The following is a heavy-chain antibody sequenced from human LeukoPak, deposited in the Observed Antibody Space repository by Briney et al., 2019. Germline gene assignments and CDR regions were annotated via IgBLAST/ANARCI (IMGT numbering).Heavy chain of an antibody. D-gene: IGHD2-2*01. CDR2: ISAYNGNT. J-gene: IGHJ6*03. CDR3: ATKGGSSTSGGYYYYYYMDV. CDR1: GYTFTSYG. Sequence: GASVKVSCKASGYTFTSYGISWVRQAPGQGLEWMGWISAYNGNTNYAQKLQGRVTMTTDTSTSTAYMELRSLRSDDTAVYYCATKGGSSTSGGYYYYYYMDVWGKGTTVTVSS. V-gene: IGHV1-18*01.